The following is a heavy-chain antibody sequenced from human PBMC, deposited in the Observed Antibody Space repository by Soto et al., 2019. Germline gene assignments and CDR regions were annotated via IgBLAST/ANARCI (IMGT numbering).Heavy chain of an antibody. CDR2: INQAGSIK. CDR1: GFTLSTHY. D-gene: IGHD5-18*01. V-gene: IGHV3-7*05. J-gene: IGHJ4*02. Sequence: GGSLRLSCAASGFTLSTHYMGWVRQAPGKGLEWVANINQAGSIKNYVDSVKGRFTVSRDNAKNSLYLQMNSLRADDTAVYFCATESGSTYGYFDHWGQGTQVTVSS. CDR3: ATESGSTYGYFDH.